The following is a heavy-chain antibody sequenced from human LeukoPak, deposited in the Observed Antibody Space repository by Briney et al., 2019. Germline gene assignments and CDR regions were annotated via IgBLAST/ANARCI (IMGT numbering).Heavy chain of an antibody. D-gene: IGHD5-18*01. V-gene: IGHV3-21*01. CDR2: IISSSSYI. CDR3: AKDQRGFSYGYSYLFDP. J-gene: IGHJ5*02. CDR1: GFTFSSYS. Sequence: KAGGSLRLSCAASGFTFSSYSMNWVRQAPGKGLEWVSSIISSSSYIYYAGSVKGRFTISRDNSNNTLCLQMNGLRPDDTAVYYCAKDQRGFSYGYSYLFDPRGQGTLVTVSS.